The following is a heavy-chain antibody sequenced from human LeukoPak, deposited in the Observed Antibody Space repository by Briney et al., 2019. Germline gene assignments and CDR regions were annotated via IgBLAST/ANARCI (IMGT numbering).Heavy chain of an antibody. D-gene: IGHD3-10*01. CDR1: GFTFSSYA. V-gene: IGHV3-30-3*01. CDR2: ISYDGSNK. CDR3: ASPPMVRGVIIGPIDY. J-gene: IGHJ4*02. Sequence: SGGSLRLSCAASGFTFSSYAMHWVRQAPGKGLEWVAVISYDGSNKYYADSVKGRFTISRDNSKNTLYLQMNTLRAEDTAVYYCASPPMVRGVIIGPIDYWGQGTLVTVSS.